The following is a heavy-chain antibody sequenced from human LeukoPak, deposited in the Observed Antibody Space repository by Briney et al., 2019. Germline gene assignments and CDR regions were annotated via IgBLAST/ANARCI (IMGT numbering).Heavy chain of an antibody. J-gene: IGHJ4*02. CDR3: AKKHMEGPTRFDY. CDR1: AFTFSIYE. D-gene: IGHD1-26*01. Sequence: PGGSLRLSCAASAFTFSIYEMNWVRQAPGKGLEWVSYISGSGSTVYYADPVKGRFTISRDNSKNTLYLQMNSLRAEDTAVYYCAKKHMEGPTRFDYWGQGTLVTVSS. V-gene: IGHV3-48*03. CDR2: ISGSGSTV.